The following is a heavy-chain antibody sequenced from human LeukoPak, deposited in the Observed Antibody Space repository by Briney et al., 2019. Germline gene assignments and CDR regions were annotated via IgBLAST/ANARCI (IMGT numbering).Heavy chain of an antibody. D-gene: IGHD3-22*01. V-gene: IGHV3-30*18. CDR2: ISYDGGNK. CDR1: GFTFSRYW. J-gene: IGHJ3*02. CDR3: AKGTHYYDSSGYWGAFDI. Sequence: PGGSLRLSCAASGFTFSRYWMTWVRQAPGKGLEWVVVISYDGGNKYYADSVKGRFAISRDNSKNTLYLQMNSLRAEDTAVYYCAKGTHYYDSSGYWGAFDIWGQGTMVTVSS.